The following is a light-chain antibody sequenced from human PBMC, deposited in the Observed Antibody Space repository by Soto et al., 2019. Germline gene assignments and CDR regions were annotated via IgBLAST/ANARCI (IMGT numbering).Light chain of an antibody. CDR2: GNN. CDR1: SANIGSRP. Sequence: QSVVTQPPSVSGTPGQRVTIPRSGSSANIGSRPVNWYQQVPGTAPKLLISGNNKRPSGVPERFSGSKSGTSASLAISGLQSEDEAHYYCAAWDDTLSGCVFGGGTKLTVL. V-gene: IGLV1-44*01. CDR3: AAWDDTLSGCV. J-gene: IGLJ2*01.